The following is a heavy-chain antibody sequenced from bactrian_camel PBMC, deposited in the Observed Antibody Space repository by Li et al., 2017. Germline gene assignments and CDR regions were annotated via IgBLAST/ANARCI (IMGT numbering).Heavy chain of an antibody. V-gene: IGHV3S1*01. J-gene: IGHJ7*01. Sequence: HVQLVESGGGLVQPGGSLRLSCAASGFPFSNNWMYWVRQAPGKGLEWVSTFYTGGGSIYYADSVKGRFTISKDNAKNTLYLQMNSLKTEDTGVYYCAATYGSWDYYAMDYWGKGTQVTVS. CDR1: GFPFSNNW. D-gene: IGHD6*01. CDR2: FYTGGGSI.